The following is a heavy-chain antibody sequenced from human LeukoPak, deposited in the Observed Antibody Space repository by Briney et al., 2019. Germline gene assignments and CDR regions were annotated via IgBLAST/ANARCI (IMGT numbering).Heavy chain of an antibody. J-gene: IGHJ4*02. CDR2: ISSSSSYI. D-gene: IGHD5-24*01. V-gene: IGHV3-21*04. CDR1: GFTFSSYS. CDR3: AKEPQEMATDKIPGGYFDY. Sequence: GGSLRLSCAASGFTFSSYSMNWVRQAPGKGLEWVSSISSSSSYIHYADSVKGRFTISRDNSKDTLYLQMNSLRAEDSAVYYCAKEPQEMATDKIPGGYFDYWGQGTLVTVS.